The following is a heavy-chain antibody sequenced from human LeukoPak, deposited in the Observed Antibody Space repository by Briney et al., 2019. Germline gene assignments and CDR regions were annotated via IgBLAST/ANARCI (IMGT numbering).Heavy chain of an antibody. CDR2: ISGSGGST. V-gene: IGHV3-23*01. D-gene: IGHD5-18*01. CDR1: GFTFTSFV. J-gene: IGHJ4*02. CDR3: AKSRAPVLSYGKFDY. Sequence: GGSLRLSCAASGFTFTSFVMTWVRQAPGKGLEWVAGISGSGGSTYYADSVKGRFTISRDISKNTLYLQMDSLRAEDTAIYYCAKSRAPVLSYGKFDYWGQGALVTVSS.